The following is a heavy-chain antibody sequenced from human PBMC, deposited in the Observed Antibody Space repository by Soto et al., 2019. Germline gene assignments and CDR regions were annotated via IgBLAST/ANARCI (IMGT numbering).Heavy chain of an antibody. V-gene: IGHV5-51*01. CDR1: GYRFNNYW. CDR2: IYPVDSDT. Sequence: EVQLVQSGAEVKKPGESLKISCKGSGYRFNNYWIGWVRQMPGKGLEWMGIIYPVDSDTRYSASFQGQVTISADKSISTAYLQWSSLKASDTAKYYCARQSYYGSGSYSYGMDVWGQGTMVTVSS. CDR3: ARQSYYGSGSYSYGMDV. J-gene: IGHJ6*02. D-gene: IGHD3-10*01.